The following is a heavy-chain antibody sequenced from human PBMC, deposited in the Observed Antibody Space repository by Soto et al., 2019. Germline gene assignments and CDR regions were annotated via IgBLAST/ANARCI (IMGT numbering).Heavy chain of an antibody. CDR2: IIPIFGTA. D-gene: IGHD6-13*01. J-gene: IGHJ4*02. V-gene: IGHV1-69*13. CDR1: GGTFRSYA. CDR3: AEIAAAGIYNNDY. Sequence: SVKVSCKASGGTFRSYAISWVRQAPGQGLEWMGGIIPIFGTANYAQKFQGRVTITADESTSTAYMELSSLRSEDTAVYYCAEIAAAGIYNNDYWAQGTLVNVSS.